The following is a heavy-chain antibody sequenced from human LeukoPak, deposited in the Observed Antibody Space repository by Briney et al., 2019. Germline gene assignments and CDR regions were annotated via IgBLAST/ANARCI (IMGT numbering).Heavy chain of an antibody. CDR3: AKDKIRNNWKDFHYYMDV. Sequence: PGGSLRLSCAASGFTFSGSAMHWVRQASGKGLEWVGRIRSKANSYATAYAASVKGRFTISRDNSKNTLYLQMNSLRAEDAAVYYCAKDKIRNNWKDFHYYMDVWGKGTTVTISS. D-gene: IGHD1-1*01. V-gene: IGHV3-73*01. CDR2: IRSKANSYAT. J-gene: IGHJ6*03. CDR1: GFTFSGSA.